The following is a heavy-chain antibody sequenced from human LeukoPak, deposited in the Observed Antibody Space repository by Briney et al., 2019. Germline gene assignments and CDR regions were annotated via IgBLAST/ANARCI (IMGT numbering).Heavy chain of an antibody. Sequence: ASVKVSCKTSGYTFTSYPISWVRQAPGQGLEWVGWISPYNGNTNYAQKFQGRVTITADKSTSTAYMELSSLRSEDTAVYYCARPSMVRGVNYYYMDVWGKGTTVTVSS. CDR3: ARPSMVRGVNYYYMDV. D-gene: IGHD3-10*01. J-gene: IGHJ6*03. CDR1: GYTFTSYP. V-gene: IGHV1-18*01. CDR2: ISPYNGNT.